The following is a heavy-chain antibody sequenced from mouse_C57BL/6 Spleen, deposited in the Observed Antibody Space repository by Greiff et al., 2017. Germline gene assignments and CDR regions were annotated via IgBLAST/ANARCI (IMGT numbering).Heavy chain of an antibody. CDR2: IDPETGGT. V-gene: IGHV1-15*01. CDR3: TRGNYDYDPDY. CDR1: GYTFTDYE. J-gene: IGHJ2*01. Sequence: QVHVKQSGAELVRPGASVTLSCKASGYTFTDYEMHWVKQTPVHGLEWIGAIDPETGGTAYNQKFKGKAILTADKSSSTAYMELRSLTSEDSAVYYCTRGNYDYDPDYWGQGTTLTVSS. D-gene: IGHD2-4*01.